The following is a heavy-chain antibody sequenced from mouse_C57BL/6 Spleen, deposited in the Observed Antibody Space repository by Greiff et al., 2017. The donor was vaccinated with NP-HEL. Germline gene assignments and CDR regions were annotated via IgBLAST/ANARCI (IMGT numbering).Heavy chain of an antibody. J-gene: IGHJ3*01. Sequence: EVKLMESGGGLVQPGGSLSLSCAASGFTFTDYYMSWVRQPPGKALEWLGFIRNKANGYTTEYSASVKGRFTISRDNSQSILYLQMKALRAEDSATYYCARPDGGYLWFAYWGQGTLVTVSA. CDR2: IRNKANGYTT. D-gene: IGHD2-3*01. V-gene: IGHV7-3*01. CDR3: ARPDGGYLWFAY. CDR1: GFTFTDYY.